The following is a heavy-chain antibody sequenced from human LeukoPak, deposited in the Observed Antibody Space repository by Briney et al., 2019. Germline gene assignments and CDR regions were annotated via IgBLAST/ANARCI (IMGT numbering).Heavy chain of an antibody. CDR1: GFTFSSYA. J-gene: IGHJ4*02. V-gene: IGHV3-23*01. CDR2: ISGSGGST. D-gene: IGHD3-22*01. CDR3: AKDDKYYYDSSGYGQ. Sequence: PGGSLRLSCAASGFTFSSYAMSWVRQAPGKGLEWVSAISGSGGSTYYADSVKGRFTISRDNSKNTLYLQMNSLRAEDTAVYYCAKDDKYYYDSSGYGQWGQGTLVTVSS.